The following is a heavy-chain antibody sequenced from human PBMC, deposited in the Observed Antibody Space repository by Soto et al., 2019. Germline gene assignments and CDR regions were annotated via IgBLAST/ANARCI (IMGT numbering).Heavy chain of an antibody. Sequence: PGGSLRLSCAASGFTFSSYAMSWVRQAPGKGLEWVSAISGSAGSIYYADSVKGRFTISRDNSMNTLYLQMNSLRAEDTAVYYCASNMVFGEYGMDVWGQGTTVTVSS. J-gene: IGHJ6*02. CDR1: GFTFSSYA. CDR2: ISGSAGSI. D-gene: IGHD3-10*02. CDR3: ASNMVFGEYGMDV. V-gene: IGHV3-23*01.